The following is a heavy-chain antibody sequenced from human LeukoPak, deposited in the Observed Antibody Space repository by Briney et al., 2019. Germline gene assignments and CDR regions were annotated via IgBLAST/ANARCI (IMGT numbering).Heavy chain of an antibody. Sequence: PGGSLRLSCAASGFTVSSNYMSWVRQAPGEGLEWVSIIYSGGTTYYADSVKGRFTISRDNSKNTLYLQINNLRAADTAVYYCVREGGGSFGRSYYFDHWGQGTPVTVSS. CDR3: VREGGGSFGRSYYFDH. CDR1: GFTVSSNY. D-gene: IGHD1-26*01. J-gene: IGHJ4*02. V-gene: IGHV3-53*01. CDR2: IYSGGTT.